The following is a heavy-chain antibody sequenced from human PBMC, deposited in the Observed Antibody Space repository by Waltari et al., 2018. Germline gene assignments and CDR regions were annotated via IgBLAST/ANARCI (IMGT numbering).Heavy chain of an antibody. V-gene: IGHV3-21*02. CDR3: ARKDPRRGSSSWYFDL. D-gene: IGHD3-16*01. CDR2: ISSDSNHR. J-gene: IGHJ2*01. Sequence: EAQLVESGGGLVQPGVSLRLSCEASGFNLSLYTIHRVRQEPGKGLEWVSSISSDSNHRFYKDLVRGRFTISRDNSKNSLSLQMSGLTVEDTAVYCCARKDPRRGSSSWYFDLWGRGTLVTVSS. CDR1: GFNLSLYT.